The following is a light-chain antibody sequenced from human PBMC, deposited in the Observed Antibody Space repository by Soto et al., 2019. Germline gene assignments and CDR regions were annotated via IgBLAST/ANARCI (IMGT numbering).Light chain of an antibody. Sequence: EIVMTQSPGTLSVSPGERATLSCRASQNIINNLAWYQQKPGQAPRLLIFFASTRVTGIPARFSGSGSGTDFTLTISRLEPEDFAVYYCQQYGSSPTFGRGTKVDIK. CDR2: FAS. CDR1: QNIINN. V-gene: IGKV3-20*01. CDR3: QQYGSSPT. J-gene: IGKJ1*01.